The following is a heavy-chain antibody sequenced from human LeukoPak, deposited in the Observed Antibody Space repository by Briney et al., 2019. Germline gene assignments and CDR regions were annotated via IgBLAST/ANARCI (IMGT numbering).Heavy chain of an antibody. V-gene: IGHV2-5*02. CDR3: ALKAVSGYSNSDRYRFDY. CDR1: GFSLSTSGVG. D-gene: IGHD3-22*01. J-gene: IGHJ4*02. Sequence: SGPTLVNPTQTLTLTCTFSGFSLSTSGVGVGWIRQPPGKALEWLALIYWDDDKRYSPSLKSRLTITKDTSKNQVVLTMTNMDPVDTATYYCALKAVSGYSNSDRYRFDYWGQGTLVTVSS. CDR2: IYWDDDK.